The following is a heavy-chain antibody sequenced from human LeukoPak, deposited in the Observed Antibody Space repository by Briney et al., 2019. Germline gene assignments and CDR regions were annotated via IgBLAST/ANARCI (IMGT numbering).Heavy chain of an antibody. CDR3: ARDLRGYTYGPIDY. D-gene: IGHD5-18*01. Sequence: GRSLRLSCAASGFTFSSYGMHWVRQAPGKGLEWVSGISWNSGSITYADSVKGRFTISRDNAKNSLYLQMNSLRPEDTALYYCARDLRGYTYGPIDYWGQGTLVTVSS. CDR1: GFTFSSYG. V-gene: IGHV3-9*01. J-gene: IGHJ4*02. CDR2: ISWNSGSI.